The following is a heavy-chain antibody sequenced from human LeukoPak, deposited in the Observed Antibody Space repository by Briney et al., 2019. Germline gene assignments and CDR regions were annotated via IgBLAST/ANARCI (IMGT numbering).Heavy chain of an antibody. CDR1: GGSISSYY. CDR3: ASGLQVGAFDY. J-gene: IGHJ4*02. D-gene: IGHD1-26*01. CDR2: IYTSGST. Sequence: SETLSPTCTVSGGSISSYYWSWIRQPAGKGLEWIGRIYTSGSTNYNPSLKSRVTMSVDTSKNQFSLKLSSVTAADTAVYYCASGLQVGAFDYWGQGTLVTVSS. V-gene: IGHV4-4*07.